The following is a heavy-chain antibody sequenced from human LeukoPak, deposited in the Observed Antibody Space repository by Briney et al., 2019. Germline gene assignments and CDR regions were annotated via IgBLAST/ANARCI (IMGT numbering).Heavy chain of an antibody. V-gene: IGHV3-74*01. Sequence: GGSLRLSCAASEFTISRYWMHWVRQAPGKGLVWVSNINNDGSITTYADSVKGRFTISRDNVKNTLFLQMNSLGAEDTALYYCARGWNTTPRSGFDIWGLGAMVTVSS. CDR2: INNDGSIT. CDR3: ARGWNTTPRSGFDI. J-gene: IGHJ3*02. CDR1: EFTISRYW. D-gene: IGHD1/OR15-1a*01.